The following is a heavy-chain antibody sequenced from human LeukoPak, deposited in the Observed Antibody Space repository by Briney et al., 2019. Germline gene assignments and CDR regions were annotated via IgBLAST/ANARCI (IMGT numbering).Heavy chain of an antibody. J-gene: IGHJ4*02. CDR3: TRDGGWNRFDY. Sequence: PGGSLRLSCAASGLTFSDSWMTWARQAPGKGLEWVANTNPDGTAKNYVGSVKGRFTISRDNAKNSLYLQMNSLRAEDTAVYYCTRDGGWNRFDYWGQGTLVTVSS. CDR2: TNPDGTAK. V-gene: IGHV3-7*03. CDR1: GLTFSDSW. D-gene: IGHD1-1*01.